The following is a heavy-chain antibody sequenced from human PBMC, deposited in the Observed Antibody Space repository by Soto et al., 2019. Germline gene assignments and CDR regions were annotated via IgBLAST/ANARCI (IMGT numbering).Heavy chain of an antibody. CDR2: ISYDGSNK. J-gene: IGHJ4*02. Sequence: QVQLVESGGGVVQPGRSLRLSCAASGFTFSSYAMHWVRQAPGKGLEWVAVISYDGSNKYYADSVKGRFTISRDNSKNTLYLQMNSLRAEDTAVYYCAREYSGYGAFDYWGQGTLVTVSS. CDR3: AREYSGYGAFDY. V-gene: IGHV3-30-3*01. D-gene: IGHD5-12*01. CDR1: GFTFSSYA.